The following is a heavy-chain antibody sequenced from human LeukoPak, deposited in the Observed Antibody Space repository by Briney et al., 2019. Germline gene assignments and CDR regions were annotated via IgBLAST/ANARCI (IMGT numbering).Heavy chain of an antibody. V-gene: IGHV4-4*02. J-gene: IGHJ5*02. Sequence: PSGTLSLTCDVSGDSMSNYWWSWVRQPPGKGLEWIGEISHRGTTNYSTSLKSRVTMSLGNSKNQFSLKVYSLIVADTAVYYCARGGGYYWDNWFDPWGQGTLVTVSS. CDR3: ARGGGYYWDNWFDP. D-gene: IGHD3-22*01. CDR1: GDSMSNYW. CDR2: ISHRGTT.